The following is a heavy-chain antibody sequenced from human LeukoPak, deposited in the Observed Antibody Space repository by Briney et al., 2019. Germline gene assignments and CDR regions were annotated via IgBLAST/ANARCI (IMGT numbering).Heavy chain of an antibody. CDR2: VDPEDGET. CDR1: GYTFTDYY. J-gene: IGHJ4*02. Sequence: ASVKVSCKVSGYTFTDYYMHWVQQAPGKGLEWMGLVDPEDGETIYAEKFQGRGTITAETSTDTAYMELSSLRSEDTAVYYCATDPTMIPEDYWGQGTLVTVSS. V-gene: IGHV1-69-2*01. D-gene: IGHD3-22*01. CDR3: ATDPTMIPEDY.